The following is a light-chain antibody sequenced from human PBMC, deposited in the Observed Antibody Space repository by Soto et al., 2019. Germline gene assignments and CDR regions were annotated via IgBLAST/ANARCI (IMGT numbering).Light chain of an antibody. J-gene: IGLJ1*01. Sequence: QSALTQPPSASGSPGQSVTISCTGTSSDVGGYNYVSWYQQHPGKAPKLMIFDVSKRPSGVPDRFSGSKSGNTASLTVSGLQAEDEADYYCSSYAGTNRLGVFGTGTKVTVL. CDR3: SSYAGTNRLGV. V-gene: IGLV2-8*01. CDR1: SSDVGGYNY. CDR2: DVS.